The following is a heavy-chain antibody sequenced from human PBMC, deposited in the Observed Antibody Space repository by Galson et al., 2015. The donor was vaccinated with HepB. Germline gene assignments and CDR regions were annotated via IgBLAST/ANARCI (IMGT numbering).Heavy chain of an antibody. CDR2: ISSSGSTI. V-gene: IGHV3-48*03. Sequence: SLRLSCAASGFIFSSYEMNWVRQAPGKGLEWVSYISSSGSTIYYADSVKGRFTISRDNAKNSLYLQMNSLRAEETSVYYCARLWGGDCDSRDRGYAVLAYWGQGTLVPVPS. CDR3: ARLWGGDCDSRDRGYAVLAY. D-gene: IGHD2-21*02. CDR1: GFIFSSYE. J-gene: IGHJ4*02.